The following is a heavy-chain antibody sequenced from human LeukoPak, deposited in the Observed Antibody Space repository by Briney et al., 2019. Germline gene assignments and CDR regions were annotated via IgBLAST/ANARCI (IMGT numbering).Heavy chain of an antibody. V-gene: IGHV3-49*03. CDR3: TRDEYGGGSNFFDY. CDR1: GFNFGDYA. D-gene: IGHD4-23*01. CDR2: ITNKAFGGTA. Sequence: GGSLRLSCTASGFNFGDYAMSWFRQAPEKGLGGVDFITNKAFGGTAEYAASVKGRFTISRDDSRSIAYLQMDNLRTEDTGVYYCTRDEYGGGSNFFDYWGQGTLVTVST. J-gene: IGHJ4*02.